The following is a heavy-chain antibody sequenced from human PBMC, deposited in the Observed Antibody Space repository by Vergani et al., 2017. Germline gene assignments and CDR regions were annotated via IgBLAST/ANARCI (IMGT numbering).Heavy chain of an antibody. Sequence: QVQLQESGPGLVKPSQTLSLTCTVSGGSISSGGYYWSWIRQHPGKGLEWIGYIYYSGSTYYNPSLKSRVTISVDTSKNQFSLKLSSVTAADTAVYYCARVGSIAAAGTETDAFDIWGQGTMVTVSA. CDR1: GGSISSGGYY. CDR2: IYYSGST. D-gene: IGHD6-13*01. V-gene: IGHV4-31*03. CDR3: ARVGSIAAAGTETDAFDI. J-gene: IGHJ3*02.